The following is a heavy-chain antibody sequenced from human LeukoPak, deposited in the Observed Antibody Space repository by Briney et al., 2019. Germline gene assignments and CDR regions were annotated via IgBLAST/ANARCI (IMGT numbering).Heavy chain of an antibody. CDR3: ARGIAVAGTDC. D-gene: IGHD6-19*01. V-gene: IGHV3-74*01. J-gene: IGHJ4*02. Sequence: GGSLRLSRAASGFTFSSYWMHWVRQAPGKGLVWLSRINSDGYSISYADSVKGRFTISRDNAKNTLYLQMNTLRAEDTAMYYCARGIAVAGTDCWGQGTLVTVSS. CDR2: INSDGYSI. CDR1: GFTFSSYW.